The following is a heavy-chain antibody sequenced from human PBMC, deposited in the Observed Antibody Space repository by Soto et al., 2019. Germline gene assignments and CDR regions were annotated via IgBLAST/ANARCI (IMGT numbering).Heavy chain of an antibody. V-gene: IGHV1-2*04. D-gene: IGHD3-3*01. Sequence: DSVQVSCRASGYTFTGYYMHWVRQAPGQGLEWMGWINPNSGGTNYAQKFQGWVTMTRDTSISTAYMELSRLRSDDTAVYYCARAQVGIYDLWSGYFSYYGMDVWGQGNTVTVSS. CDR2: INPNSGGT. J-gene: IGHJ6*02. CDR1: GYTFTGYY. CDR3: ARAQVGIYDLWSGYFSYYGMDV.